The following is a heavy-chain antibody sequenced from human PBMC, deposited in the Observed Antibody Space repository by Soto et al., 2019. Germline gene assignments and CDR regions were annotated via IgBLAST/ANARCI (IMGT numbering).Heavy chain of an antibody. CDR3: ARHQVFGYSSPFDN. V-gene: IGHV5-51*01. D-gene: IGHD5-12*01. J-gene: IGHJ4*02. CDR2: IYPGDSDT. Sequence: PGESLKISCKGSGYPFTTYWIAWVRQMPGKGLEWMGIIYPGDSDTRYSPSFQGQVTISVDKSISTAYLQWSSLKASDTAMYYCARHQVFGYSSPFDNWGQGALVTVSS. CDR1: GYPFTTYW.